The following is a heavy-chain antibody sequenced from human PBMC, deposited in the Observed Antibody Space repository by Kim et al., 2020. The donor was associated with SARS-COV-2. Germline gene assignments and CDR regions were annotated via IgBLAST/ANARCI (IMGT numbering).Heavy chain of an antibody. CDR2: YN. V-gene: IGHV6-1*01. J-gene: IGHJ4*02. CDR3: ARDSVRHFDY. Sequence: YNDYAVAVKSRITPHPDTSKNQFSLQLNSVTPEDTAVYYCARDSVRHFDYWGQGTLVTVSS. D-gene: IGHD6-6*01.